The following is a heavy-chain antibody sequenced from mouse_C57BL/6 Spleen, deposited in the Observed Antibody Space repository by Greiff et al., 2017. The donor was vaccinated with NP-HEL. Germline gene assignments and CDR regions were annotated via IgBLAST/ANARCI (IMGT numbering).Heavy chain of an antibody. CDR3: ARRGDRGYFDV. D-gene: IGHD3-3*01. CDR1: GYTFTDYY. Sequence: VQLQQSGPELVKPGASVKISCKASGYTFTDYYMNWVKQSHGKSLEWIGDINPNNGGTSYNQKFKGKATLTVDKSSSTAYMELRSLTSEDSAVYYCARRGDRGYFDVWGTGTTVTVSS. V-gene: IGHV1-26*01. J-gene: IGHJ1*03. CDR2: INPNNGGT.